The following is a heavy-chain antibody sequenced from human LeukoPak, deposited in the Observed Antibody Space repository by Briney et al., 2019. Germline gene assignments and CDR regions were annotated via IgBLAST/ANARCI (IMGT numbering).Heavy chain of an antibody. Sequence: GGSLRLSCAASGFTFSSYAMHWVRQAPGKGLEWVANIKQDGSEKYYVDSVKGRFTISRDNAKNSLYLQMNSLRAEDTAVYYCFIWFGELLYGYWGQGTLVTVSS. CDR3: FIWFGELLYGY. J-gene: IGHJ4*02. CDR1: GFTFSSYA. V-gene: IGHV3-7*01. CDR2: IKQDGSEK. D-gene: IGHD3-10*01.